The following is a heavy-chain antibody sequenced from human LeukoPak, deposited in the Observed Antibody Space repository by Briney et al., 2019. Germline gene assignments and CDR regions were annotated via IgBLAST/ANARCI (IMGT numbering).Heavy chain of an antibody. CDR2: IWYDGSNK. J-gene: IGHJ6*03. D-gene: IGHD3-3*01. CDR3: AKDGGYDFWSGQQYYYYYMDV. Sequence: GGSLRLSCAASGFTFSSYGMHWVRQAPGKGLEWVAVIWYDGSNKYYADSVKGRFTISRDNSKNTLYLQMNSLRAEDTAVHYCAKDGGYDFWSGQQYYYYYMDVWGKGTTVTVSS. CDR1: GFTFSSYG. V-gene: IGHV3-33*06.